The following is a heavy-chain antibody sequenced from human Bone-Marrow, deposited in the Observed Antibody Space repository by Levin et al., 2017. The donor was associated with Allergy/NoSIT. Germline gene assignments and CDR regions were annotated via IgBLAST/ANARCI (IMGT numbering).Heavy chain of an antibody. CDR2: ISGSGGST. D-gene: IGHD6-13*01. CDR1: GFTFSSYA. Sequence: GESLKISCAASGFTFSSYAMSWVRQAPGKGLEWVSAISGSGGSTYYADSVKGRFTISRDNSKNTLYLQMNSLRAEDTAVYYCAKDSSYVGAAAGIFDYWGQGTLVTVSS. J-gene: IGHJ4*02. V-gene: IGHV3-23*01. CDR3: AKDSSYVGAAAGIFDY.